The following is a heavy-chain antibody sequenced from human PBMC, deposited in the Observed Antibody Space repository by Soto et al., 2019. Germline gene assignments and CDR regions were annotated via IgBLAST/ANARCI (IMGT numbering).Heavy chain of an antibody. J-gene: IGHJ4*02. CDR1: GGSISGYY. D-gene: IGHD6-13*01. V-gene: IGHV4-34*01. CDR3: ARLGSSSLTIDY. CDR2: INHSGST. Sequence: LETLSLTCTVSGGSISGYYWSWIRQPPGKGLEWIGEINHSGSTNYNPSLKSRVTISVDTSKNQFSLKLSSVTAADTAVYYCARLGSSSLTIDYWGQGTLVTVSS.